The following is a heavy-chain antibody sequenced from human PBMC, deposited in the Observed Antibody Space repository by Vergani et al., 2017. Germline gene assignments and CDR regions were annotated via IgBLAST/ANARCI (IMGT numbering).Heavy chain of an antibody. CDR2: INPSGGHT. D-gene: IGHD3-9*01. J-gene: IGHJ4*02. CDR3: ARGYYGVLSGYRY. CDR1: GYTFSNYY. Sequence: QVQVVQSGAEVTKSGASVKVSCKTSGYTFSNYYMHWVRQAPGQGLEWMGIINPSGGHTNYAQKFQGRVTMTRDTSTSTVYMELSSLRSEDTAIYYCARGYYGVLSGYRYWVQGALVTDSA. V-gene: IGHV1-46*03.